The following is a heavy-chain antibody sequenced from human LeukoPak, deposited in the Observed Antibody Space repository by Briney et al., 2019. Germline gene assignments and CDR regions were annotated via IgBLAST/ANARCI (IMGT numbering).Heavy chain of an antibody. V-gene: IGHV3-21*01. D-gene: IGHD6-6*01. CDR3: TRGGYCSSSGRGYNLDY. J-gene: IGHJ4*02. CDR2: ISSITSYI. Sequence: GGSLRLSCAASGFTFSSYSMNWVRQAPGKGLEWVSPISSITSYIYYADSVKGRFTISRDNAKNSLYLQMNSLGGEDTAGYFCTRGGYCSSSGRGYNLDYWGQGTRATVSS. CDR1: GFTFSSYS.